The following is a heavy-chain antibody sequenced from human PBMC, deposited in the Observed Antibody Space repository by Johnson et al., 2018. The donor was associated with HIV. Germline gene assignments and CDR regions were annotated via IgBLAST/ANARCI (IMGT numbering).Heavy chain of an antibody. CDR1: GFTFSSYA. V-gene: IGHV3-64*04. D-gene: IGHD1-26*01. J-gene: IGHJ3*02. CDR2: ISSNGGRT. Sequence: QLQLVESGGGLLQPGGSLRLSCPASGFTFSSYAMHWVRQAPGKGLEYVSAISSNGGRTSHANSVKVRFTISRDIARNSLYLQMNSLRAEDTAFYYCARGEWELNAGHGFDIWGQGTMVTVSS. CDR3: ARGEWELNAGHGFDI.